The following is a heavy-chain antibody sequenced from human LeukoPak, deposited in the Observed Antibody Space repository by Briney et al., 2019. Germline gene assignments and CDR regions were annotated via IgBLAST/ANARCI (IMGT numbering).Heavy chain of an antibody. CDR1: GFTFSSYT. V-gene: IGHV3-21*01. CDR2: ITRSSSDI. D-gene: IGHD1-26*01. J-gene: IGHJ4*02. Sequence: PGGSLRLSCAASGFTFSSYTMNWVRQAPGKGLEWVSSITRSSSDIYYSDSVKGRFTISRDNAKNPLYLQINSLRAEDTAVYYCAKGSDFDYWGQGTLVTVSS. CDR3: AKGSDFDY.